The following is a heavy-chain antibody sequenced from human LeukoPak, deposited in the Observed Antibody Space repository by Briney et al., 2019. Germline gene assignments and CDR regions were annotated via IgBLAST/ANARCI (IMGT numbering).Heavy chain of an antibody. J-gene: IGHJ4*02. Sequence: GGSLRLSCAASGFTFSSYAMSWVRQAPGKGLEWMGGFDPEDGETIYAQKFQGRVTMTEDTSTDTAYMELSSLRSEDTAVYYCATGPEGWELPGFDYWGQGTLVTVSS. CDR1: GFTFSSYA. CDR3: ATGPEGWELPGFDY. V-gene: IGHV1-24*01. CDR2: FDPEDGET. D-gene: IGHD1-26*01.